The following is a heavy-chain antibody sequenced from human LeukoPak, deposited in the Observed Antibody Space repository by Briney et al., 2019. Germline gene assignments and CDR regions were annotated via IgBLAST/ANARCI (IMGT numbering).Heavy chain of an antibody. CDR2: IYPGDSDT. V-gene: IGHV5-51*01. CDR1: GYSFTSYW. D-gene: IGHD3-16*01. Sequence: GESLKISCKGSGYSFTSYWIGWVRPMPGKGLEWMGIIYPGDSDTRYSPSFQGQVTISADKSISTAYLQWSSLKASDTAMYYCARLAGSVYVWGSYNDYWGQGTLVTVSS. J-gene: IGHJ4*02. CDR3: ARLAGSVYVWGSYNDY.